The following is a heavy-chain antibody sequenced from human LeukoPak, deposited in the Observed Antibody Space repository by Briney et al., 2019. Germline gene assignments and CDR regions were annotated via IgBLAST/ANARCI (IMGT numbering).Heavy chain of an antibody. J-gene: IGHJ6*04. V-gene: IGHV3-48*03. CDR2: ISSSGSTI. CDR1: GFTFSIYE. Sequence: GGSLRLSCAPSGFTFSIYEMNWVPRAPGKGVEWVSYISSSGSTIYYADSVKGRFTISRDNAKNSLYLQMNSLRAEDTAVYYCAELGITMIGGVWGKGTTVTISS. D-gene: IGHD3-10*02. CDR3: AELGITMIGGV.